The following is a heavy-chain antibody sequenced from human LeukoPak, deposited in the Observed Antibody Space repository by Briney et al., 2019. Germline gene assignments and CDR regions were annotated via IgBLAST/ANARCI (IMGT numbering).Heavy chain of an antibody. J-gene: IGHJ3*02. CDR2: IYYSGST. CDR3: ARYIVSYPHDAFDI. Sequence: SETLSLTCTVSGGSISSYYWSWIRQPPGRGLEWIGYIYYSGSTSYNPSLKSRVTISVDTSKKQFSLKLSSVTAADTAFYYCARYIVSYPHDAFDIWGQGTMVTVSS. CDR1: GGSISSYY. D-gene: IGHD1-26*01. V-gene: IGHV4-59*01.